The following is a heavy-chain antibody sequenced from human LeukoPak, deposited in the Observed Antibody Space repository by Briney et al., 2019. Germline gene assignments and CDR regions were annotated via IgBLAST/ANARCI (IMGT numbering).Heavy chain of an antibody. CDR3: TRGPNGYPNWLDP. CDR1: GFTVSSNY. V-gene: IGHV3-66*01. CDR2: IYGVGVT. D-gene: IGHD5-24*01. J-gene: IGHJ5*02. Sequence: GGSLRLSCAAFGFTVSSNYMTWVRQAPGKGLEWVSIIYGVGVTDYADSVKGRFTVSRDDSKNTLYLQMNSLRVEDTAVYYCTRGPNGYPNWLDPWGQGTLVTVSS.